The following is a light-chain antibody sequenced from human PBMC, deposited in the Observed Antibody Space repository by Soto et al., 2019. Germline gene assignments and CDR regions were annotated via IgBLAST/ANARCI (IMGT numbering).Light chain of an antibody. CDR1: QSVGRNF. Sequence: EIVLTQSPGTLSVSPGERVALSCRASQSVGRNFLAWYQHKPSQAPRLLIHGASTRATGIPDRFSGSGSGTDFTLTISRLEPEDFAVFYCQQYASSPLTFGGGTKVETK. J-gene: IGKJ4*01. V-gene: IGKV3-20*01. CDR3: QQYASSPLT. CDR2: GAS.